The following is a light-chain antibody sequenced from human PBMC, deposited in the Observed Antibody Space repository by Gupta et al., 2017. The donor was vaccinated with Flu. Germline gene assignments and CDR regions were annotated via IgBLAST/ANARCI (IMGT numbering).Light chain of an antibody. CDR1: QSVGSSY. CDR2: GAS. CDR3: QKYGTSPLT. V-gene: IGKV3-20*01. Sequence: EIVLTQSSGILSLSPGERATLSCRASQSVGSSYLAWYQQKPGQAPSLLIYGASSRATGIPDRFSGSGSGTDFTLTISRLEPEDFAVYYWQKYGTSPLTFGGGTKVEI. J-gene: IGKJ4*01.